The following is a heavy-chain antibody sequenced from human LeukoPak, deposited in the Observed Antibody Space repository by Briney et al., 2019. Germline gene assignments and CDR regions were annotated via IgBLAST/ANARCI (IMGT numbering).Heavy chain of an antibody. Sequence: PGGSLRLSCAASGFTFSSYSMNWVRQAPGKGLEWVSSISSSSSYIYYADSVKGRFTISRDNAKNSLYLQMNSLRAEDTAVYYCARGPAEYRYSGYDYGPSGYWGQGTLVTVSS. J-gene: IGHJ4*02. CDR2: ISSSSSYI. CDR3: ARGPAEYRYSGYDYGPSGY. D-gene: IGHD5-12*01. CDR1: GFTFSSYS. V-gene: IGHV3-21*01.